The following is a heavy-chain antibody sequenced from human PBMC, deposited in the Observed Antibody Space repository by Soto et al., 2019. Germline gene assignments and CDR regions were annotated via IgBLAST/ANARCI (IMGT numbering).Heavy chain of an antibody. CDR3: ARGRSASSDFDY. CDR2: VYSGGTT. V-gene: IGHV3-66*01. J-gene: IGHJ4*02. CDR1: GFTVSTYY. Sequence: DLVESGGGLVQPGGSLRLSCAASGFTVSTYYMNWVRQAPGEGLEWVSVVYSGGTTYYADSVRGRFTISRDNSKNTLFLLMNSLRAEDTAVYYCARGRSASSDFDYWGQGTLVTVSS. D-gene: IGHD3-10*01.